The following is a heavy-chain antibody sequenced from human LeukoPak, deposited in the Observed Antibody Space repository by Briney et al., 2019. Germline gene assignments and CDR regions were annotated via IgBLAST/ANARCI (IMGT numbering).Heavy chain of an antibody. CDR1: GGSISSSSYY. V-gene: IGHV4-39*01. J-gene: IGHJ4*02. CDR3: ASITRRALDTAMVTGY. Sequence: PSETLSLTCTVSGGSISSSSYYWGWIRQPPGKGLEWIGSIYYSGSTYYNPSLKSRVTISVDTSKNQFSQKLSSVTAADTAVYYCASITRRALDTAMVTGYWGQGTLVTVSS. CDR2: IYYSGST. D-gene: IGHD5-18*01.